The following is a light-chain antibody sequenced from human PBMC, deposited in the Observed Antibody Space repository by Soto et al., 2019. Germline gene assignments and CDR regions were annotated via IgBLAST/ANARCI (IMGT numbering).Light chain of an antibody. V-gene: IGKV2-28*01. Sequence: DTVMTQSALSLPVTPGEPASISCRSSQSLLHSSGYNYLDWYLQKPGQSPQLLIYLASNRASGVPDRLSGSGSGTDFTLKISRVEAEDVGLYYCMQTLQTRTFGQGTKVDI. CDR3: MQTLQTRT. CDR1: QSLLHSSGYNY. J-gene: IGKJ1*01. CDR2: LAS.